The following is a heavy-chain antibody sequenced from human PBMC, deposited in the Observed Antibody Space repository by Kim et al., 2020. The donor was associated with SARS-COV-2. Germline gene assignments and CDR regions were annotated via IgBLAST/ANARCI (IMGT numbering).Heavy chain of an antibody. V-gene: IGHV1-3*01. J-gene: IGHJ5*02. CDR2: INAGNGNT. D-gene: IGHD2-21*02. CDR1: GYTFTSYA. CDR3: ARDSGAIVVVTEYNWFDP. Sequence: ASVKVSCKASGYTFTSYAMHWVRQAPGQRLEWMGWINAGNGNTKYSQKFQGRVTITRDTSASTAYMELSSLRSEDTAVYYCARDSGAIVVVTEYNWFDPWGQGTLVTVSS.